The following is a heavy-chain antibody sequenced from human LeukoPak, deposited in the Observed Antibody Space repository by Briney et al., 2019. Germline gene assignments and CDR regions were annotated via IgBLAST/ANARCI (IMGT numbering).Heavy chain of an antibody. CDR1: DGSISSSSYY. Sequence: SETLSLTCTVSDGSISSSSYYWGWICQPPGKGLEWVGYIYYSGSTNYNPSLKSRVTISVDTSKNQFSLKLSSVTAADTAVYYCASWAGELRGWFDPWGQGTLVTVSS. CDR3: ASWAGELRGWFDP. D-gene: IGHD1-26*01. CDR2: IYYSGST. V-gene: IGHV4-61*05. J-gene: IGHJ5*02.